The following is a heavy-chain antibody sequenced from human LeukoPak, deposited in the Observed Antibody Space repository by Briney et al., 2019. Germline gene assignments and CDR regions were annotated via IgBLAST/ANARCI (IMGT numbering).Heavy chain of an antibody. Sequence: ASVKVSCKASGYTFTGYYLYWVRQAPGQGLEWRGWINPNSGGTNYAQKFQGRVTMTRDTSISTAYMELSRLRSDDTAVYYCARVGDSSGYCDYWGQGTLVTVSS. CDR3: ARVGDSSGYCDY. J-gene: IGHJ4*02. D-gene: IGHD3-22*01. CDR2: INPNSGGT. CDR1: GYTFTGYY. V-gene: IGHV1-2*02.